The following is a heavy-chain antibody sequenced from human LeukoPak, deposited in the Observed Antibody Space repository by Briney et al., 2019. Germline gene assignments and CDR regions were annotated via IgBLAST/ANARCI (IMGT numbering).Heavy chain of an antibody. CDR1: GFTFSSYW. Sequence: PGGSLRLSCAASGFTFSSYWMSWVRQAPGKGLEWVANIKQDGSEKYYVDSVKGRFITSRDNSKNTLYLQMNSLRAEDTAVYYCAKGIHYYDSSGYYYWGQGTLVTVSS. D-gene: IGHD3-22*01. V-gene: IGHV3-7*01. CDR2: IKQDGSEK. J-gene: IGHJ4*02. CDR3: AKGIHYYDSSGYYY.